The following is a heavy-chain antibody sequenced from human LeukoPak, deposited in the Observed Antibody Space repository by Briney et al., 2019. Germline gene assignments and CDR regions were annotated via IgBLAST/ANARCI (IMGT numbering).Heavy chain of an antibody. D-gene: IGHD3-9*01. J-gene: IGHJ4*02. V-gene: IGHV3-23*01. Sequence: PGGSLRLSCAASGFTFSSYAMSWVRQAPGKGLEWVSAISGSGGSTYYADSVKGRFTISRDKSKNTLYLQMNSLRGEDTVVYYCAKGCDVLIGYCQFDYWGQGTLVHVSS. CDR1: GFTFSSYA. CDR3: AKGCDVLIGYCQFDY. CDR2: ISGSGGST.